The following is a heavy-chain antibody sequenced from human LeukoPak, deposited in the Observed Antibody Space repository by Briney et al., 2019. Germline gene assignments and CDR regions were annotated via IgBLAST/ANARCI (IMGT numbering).Heavy chain of an antibody. J-gene: IGHJ4*02. D-gene: IGHD6-19*01. CDR2: ISSSSSYI. V-gene: IGHV3-21*01. CDR3: AREDYSSGWYLIDY. CDR1: GFTFSSYS. Sequence: GGSLRLSCAASGFTFSSYSMNWVRQAPGKGLEWVSSISSSSSYIYYADSVKGRVTISRDNAKNSLYLQMNSLRAEDTAVYYCAREDYSSGWYLIDYWGQGTLVTVSS.